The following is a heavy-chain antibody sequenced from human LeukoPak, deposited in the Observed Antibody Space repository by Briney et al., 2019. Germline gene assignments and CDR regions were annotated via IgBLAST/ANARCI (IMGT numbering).Heavy chain of an antibody. CDR3: TTVVVGATQTADY. CDR1: GFTFSNAW. Sequence: GGSLRLSCAASGFTFSNAWMSWVRPAPGKGLEWVGRIKSKTDGGTTDYAAPVKGRFTISRDDSKNTLYLQMNSLKTEDTAVYYCTTVVVGATQTADYWGQGTLVTVSS. CDR2: IKSKTDGGTT. J-gene: IGHJ4*02. V-gene: IGHV3-15*01. D-gene: IGHD1-26*01.